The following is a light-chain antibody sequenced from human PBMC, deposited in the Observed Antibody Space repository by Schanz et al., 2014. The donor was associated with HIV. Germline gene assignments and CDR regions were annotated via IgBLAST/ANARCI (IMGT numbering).Light chain of an antibody. Sequence: QSVLTQPPSASGTPGQRVTITCSGSRSNIGSRTVDWYYQFPGTAPRLLISTNTHRPSGVPDRFSGSKSGTSGSLAITGIQAEDEDHYYCRSLSTSGAPLFGTGTKLTVL. CDR2: TNT. V-gene: IGLV1-44*01. CDR3: RSLSTSGAPL. CDR1: RSNIGSRT. J-gene: IGLJ1*01.